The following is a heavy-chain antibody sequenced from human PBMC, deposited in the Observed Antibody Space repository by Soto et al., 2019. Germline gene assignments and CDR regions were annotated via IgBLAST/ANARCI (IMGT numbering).Heavy chain of an antibody. CDR2: IKPGTSDI. D-gene: IGHD3-3*02. CDR1: GYKFGSAW. J-gene: IGHJ4*02. V-gene: IGHV5-51*01. Sequence: LKISCKGVGYKFGSAWIGWVRQMPGKGLEWMGIIKPGTSDIRYSPSCRGHVAISADEAVSTAYLQWSSLKASDTAMYYCARQLSHICDSWGQGTLVTVSS. CDR3: ARQLSHICDS.